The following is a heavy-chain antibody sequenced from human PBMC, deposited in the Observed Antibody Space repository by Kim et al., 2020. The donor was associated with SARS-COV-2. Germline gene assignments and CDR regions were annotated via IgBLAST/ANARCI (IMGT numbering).Heavy chain of an antibody. CDR3: ARRGGSQSTNIDY. Sequence: YSPSFQGQDTISADKTISTAYLQWSSLKASDTAMYYCARRGGSQSTNIDYWGQGTLVTVSS. D-gene: IGHD1-26*01. J-gene: IGHJ4*02. V-gene: IGHV5-51*01.